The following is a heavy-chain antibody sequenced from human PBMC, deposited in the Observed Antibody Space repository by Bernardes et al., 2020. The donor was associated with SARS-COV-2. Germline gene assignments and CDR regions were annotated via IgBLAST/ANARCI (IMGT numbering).Heavy chain of an antibody. D-gene: IGHD6-6*01. Sequence: GGSLRLSCPASGFTFSVHYMNWIRQAPGKGLEWLSYIHPGGGIIYYADSVKGRFTISRDNAKNSLYLQMNSLRVEDTAVYYCARASGGGSSPFDYWGQGTLVTVSS. J-gene: IGHJ4*02. CDR3: ARASGGGSSPFDY. V-gene: IGHV3-11*01. CDR2: IHPGGGII. CDR1: GFTFSVHY.